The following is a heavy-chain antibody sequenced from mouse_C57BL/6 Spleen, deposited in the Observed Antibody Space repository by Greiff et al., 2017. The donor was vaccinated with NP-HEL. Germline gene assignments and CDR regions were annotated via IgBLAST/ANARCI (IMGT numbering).Heavy chain of an antibody. Sequence: VQLQQSGPELVKPGASVKISCKASGYSFTSYYIHWVKQRPGQGLEWIGWIYPGSGNTKYNEKFKGKATLTADTSSSTAYMPLSSLTSEDSAVYYCAHGYSYYFDYWGQGTTLTVSS. J-gene: IGHJ2*01. CDR3: AHGYSYYFDY. V-gene: IGHV1-66*01. D-gene: IGHD2-3*01. CDR2: IYPGSGNT. CDR1: GYSFTSYY.